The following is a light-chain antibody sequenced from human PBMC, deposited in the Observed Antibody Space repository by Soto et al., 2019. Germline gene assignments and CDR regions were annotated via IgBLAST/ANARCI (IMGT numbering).Light chain of an antibody. J-gene: IGKJ1*01. V-gene: IGKV1-5*01. Sequence: DIQMTQSPSTLPASVGDRVTITCRASQTISFSLAWYQQKPGKAPKPLIYDASTLQSGVPSRFSGSDSRSEFILTISGLQPDDFATYYCQQYHGYSLTFGQGTKVDIK. CDR2: DAS. CDR3: QQYHGYSLT. CDR1: QTISFS.